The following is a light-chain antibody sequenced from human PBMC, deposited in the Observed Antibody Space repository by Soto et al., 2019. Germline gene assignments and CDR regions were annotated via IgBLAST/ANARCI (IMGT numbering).Light chain of an antibody. Sequence: EIVTTQSPATLSVSPGEKATLSCRASQSVSNNLAWYQQRPGQAPRLLIYGASTRATGVPARFSGSGSGTDFTLTICSLQSEDFAVYYCQQYNVWPPWTFGQGTKVEIK. CDR3: QQYNVWPPWT. CDR2: GAS. V-gene: IGKV3-15*01. J-gene: IGKJ1*01. CDR1: QSVSNN.